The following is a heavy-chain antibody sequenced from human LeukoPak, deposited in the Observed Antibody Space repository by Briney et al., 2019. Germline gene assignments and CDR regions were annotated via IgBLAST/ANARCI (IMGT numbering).Heavy chain of an antibody. J-gene: IGHJ4*02. CDR3: ARDGYFDS. V-gene: IGHV1-18*01. CDR2: ISAYNSNT. CDR1: GYTFTNYN. Sequence: ASVKVSXRASGYTFTNYNIAWVRQAPGQGLEWVGWISAYNSNTKYAQKLQGRVTMTTDTSTSTAYMELRSLRFDDTAIYYCARDGYFDSWGQGTLVTVSS.